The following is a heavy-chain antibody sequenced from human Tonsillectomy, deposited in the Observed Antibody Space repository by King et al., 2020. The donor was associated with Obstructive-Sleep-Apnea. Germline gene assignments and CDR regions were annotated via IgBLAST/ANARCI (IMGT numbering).Heavy chain of an antibody. J-gene: IGHJ6*02. CDR3: AKEMIAAAATGGMDA. V-gene: IGHV3-30*18. D-gene: IGHD6-13*01. CDR1: GFTFSNYG. CDR2: ISYDGSHE. Sequence: VQLVESGGGVVQPGRSLRLSCAASGFTFSNYGMHWVRQAPGKGLEWVAVISYDGSHEYYADSVKGRFTISRDNSKNTLYLQMNSLRPEDTAVYYCAKEMIAAAATGGMDAWGQGTTVTVSS.